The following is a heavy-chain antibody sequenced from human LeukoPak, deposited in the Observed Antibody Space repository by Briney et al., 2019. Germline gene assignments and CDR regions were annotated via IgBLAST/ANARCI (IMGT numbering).Heavy chain of an antibody. D-gene: IGHD3-22*01. CDR3: AREGYDSNIYYKADY. J-gene: IGHJ4*02. Sequence: SETLSLTCTVSGGSISTYYWSWIRQPPGKGLEWIGYISYSGGTSYNPSLRSRVTITVDTSKNQFSLKLSSVTAADTAVYYCAREGYDSNIYYKADYWGKGTLVTVSS. CDR2: ISYSGGT. V-gene: IGHV4-59*01. CDR1: GGSISTYY.